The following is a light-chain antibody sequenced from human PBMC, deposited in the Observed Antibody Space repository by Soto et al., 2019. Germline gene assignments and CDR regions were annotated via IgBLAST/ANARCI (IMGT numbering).Light chain of an antibody. V-gene: IGLV2-14*01. CDR2: DVS. CDR1: NNDVGGYES. Sequence: QSALTQPASVSGSPGQSITLSCTGTNNDVGGYESVSWYQQHAGRAPRLIIYDVSNRPSGVSGRFSGSKFSNTASLTISGLQADDEADYYCSSYTSSSLYVFGTGTKLTVL. J-gene: IGLJ1*01. CDR3: SSYTSSSLYV.